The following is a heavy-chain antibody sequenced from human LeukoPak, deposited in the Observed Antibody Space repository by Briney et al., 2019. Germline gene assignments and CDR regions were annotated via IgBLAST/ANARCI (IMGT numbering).Heavy chain of an antibody. V-gene: IGHV3-30*02. CDR1: GFSFSTFG. CDR2: IGYDGNNK. CDR3: AKFEQEHIEAIPIAVYYYYMDV. D-gene: IGHD3-9*01. J-gene: IGHJ6*03. Sequence: QPGGSLRLSCAASGFSFSTFGMHWVRQAPGKGLEWVAFIGYDGNNKYYADSVKGRFTISRDNSKNTLYLQVDSLRAEDAAVYYCAKFEQEHIEAIPIAVYYYYMDVWGKGTTVTVSS.